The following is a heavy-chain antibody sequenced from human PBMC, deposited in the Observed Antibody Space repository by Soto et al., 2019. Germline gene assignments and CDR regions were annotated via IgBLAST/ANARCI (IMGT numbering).Heavy chain of an antibody. J-gene: IGHJ5*02. V-gene: IGHV1-69*13. CDR3: ARGSAMVFGDWFDP. Sequence: ASVKVSCKASGGTFSSYAISWVRQAPGQGLEWMGGIIPIFGTANYAQKFQGRVTITADESTSTAYMELSSLRSEDTAVYYCARGSAMVFGDWFDPWGQGTLVTVSS. CDR1: GGTFSSYA. D-gene: IGHD5-18*01. CDR2: IIPIFGTA.